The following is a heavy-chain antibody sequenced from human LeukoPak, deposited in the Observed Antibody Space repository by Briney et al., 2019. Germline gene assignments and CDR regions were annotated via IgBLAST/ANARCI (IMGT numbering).Heavy chain of an antibody. CDR3: AKDYGDYPAEYFQH. CDR2: ISGSGGST. J-gene: IGHJ1*01. Sequence: GSLRLSCAASGFTFSSYAMSWVRQAPGRGLEWVSAISGSGGSTYDADSVKGRFTISRDNSKNTLYLQMNSLRAEDTAVYYCAKDYGDYPAEYFQHWGQGTLVTVSS. V-gene: IGHV3-23*01. CDR1: GFTFSSYA. D-gene: IGHD4-17*01.